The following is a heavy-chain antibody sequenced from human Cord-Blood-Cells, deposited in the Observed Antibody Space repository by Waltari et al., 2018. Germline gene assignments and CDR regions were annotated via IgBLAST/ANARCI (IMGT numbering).Heavy chain of an antibody. CDR3: AKGFDP. CDR1: GFPFSSHG. CDR2: ISYDGSNK. V-gene: IGHV3-30*18. J-gene: IGHJ5*02. Sequence: QVQLVESGGGVVQPGRSLGLSCAASGFPFSSHGMHWVRQGPGKGLEWVAVISYDGSNKYYADSVKGRFTISRDNSKNTLYLQMNSLRAEDMAVYYCAKGFDPWGQGTLVTVSS.